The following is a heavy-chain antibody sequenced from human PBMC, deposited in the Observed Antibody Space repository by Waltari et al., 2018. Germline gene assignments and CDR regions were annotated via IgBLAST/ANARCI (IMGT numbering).Heavy chain of an antibody. CDR2: IKQDGTEK. Sequence: EVQLVPSGGGLVQPGVSLRLSCTASGFTFPMYWLSWVRQAPGKGLEWLANIKQDGTEKYYAGSVKGRFTISRDNAKSSLFLQMNSLRVEDTAVYYCAKDGSTWEDYWGQGTLVTVSS. V-gene: IGHV3-7*04. D-gene: IGHD2-2*01. J-gene: IGHJ4*02. CDR1: GFTFPMYW. CDR3: AKDGSTWEDY.